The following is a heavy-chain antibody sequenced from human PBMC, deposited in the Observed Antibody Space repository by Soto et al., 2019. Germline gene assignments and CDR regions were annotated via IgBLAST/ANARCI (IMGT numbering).Heavy chain of an antibody. CDR3: SGGVGDAF. D-gene: IGHD1-26*01. CDR1: ESTVRRDW. Sequence: EVHLVESGGGLVQTGGSLRLSCAISESTVRRDWMNWVRQAAGKGLEWVAHTNQDGSEKYYVDSVKGRFTITRDNAKNTRYLQMNSLRVGDTAMYYCSGGVGDAFWGQGTLVTVSS. J-gene: IGHJ4*02. CDR2: TNQDGSEK. V-gene: IGHV3-7*04.